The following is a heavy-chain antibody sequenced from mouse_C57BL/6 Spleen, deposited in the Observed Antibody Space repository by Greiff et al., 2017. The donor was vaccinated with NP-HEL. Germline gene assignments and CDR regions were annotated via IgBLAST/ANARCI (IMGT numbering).Heavy chain of an antibody. V-gene: IGHV5-17*01. CDR2: ISSGSSTI. D-gene: IGHD2-3*01. J-gene: IGHJ3*01. Sequence: EVKLMESGGGLVKPGGSLKLSCAASGFTFSDYGMHWVRQAPEKGLEWVAYISSGSSTIYYADTVKGRFTISSDNAKNTLFLQMTSLRSEDTAMYYCARRGFYDGYSAWFAYWGQGTLVTVSA. CDR1: GFTFSDYG. CDR3: ARRGFYDGYSAWFAY.